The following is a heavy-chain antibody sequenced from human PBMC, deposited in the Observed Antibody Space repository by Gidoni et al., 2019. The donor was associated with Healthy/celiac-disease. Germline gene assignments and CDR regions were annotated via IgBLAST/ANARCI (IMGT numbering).Heavy chain of an antibody. CDR2: ISGSGGST. D-gene: IGHD3-10*01. CDR1: GFTFSSYA. CDR3: AKDLAFGQLLRRFDAFDI. V-gene: IGHV3-23*01. J-gene: IGHJ3*02. Sequence: EVQLLESGGGLVQPGGSLRLSCAASGFTFSSYAMSWVRQAPGKGLEWVSAISGSGGSTYYADSVKGRFTISRDNSKNTLYLQMNSLRAEDTAVYYCAKDLAFGQLLRRFDAFDIWGQGTMVTVSS.